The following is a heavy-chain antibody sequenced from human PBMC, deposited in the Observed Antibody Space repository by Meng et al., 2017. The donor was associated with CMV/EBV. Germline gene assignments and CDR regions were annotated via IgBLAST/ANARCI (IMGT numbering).Heavy chain of an antibody. CDR1: GFTFSSYG. CDR2: IWYDGSNK. V-gene: IGHV3-33*06. J-gene: IGHJ4*02. D-gene: IGHD3-10*01. CDR3: AKNHEYGSVSYLGLDY. Sequence: GESLKISCAASGFTFSSYGMHWVRQAPGKGLEWVAVIWYDGSNKYYADSVKGRFTVSRDNSKNTLYLQMNSLRAEDTAVYYCAKNHEYGSVSYLGLDYWGQGTLVTVSS.